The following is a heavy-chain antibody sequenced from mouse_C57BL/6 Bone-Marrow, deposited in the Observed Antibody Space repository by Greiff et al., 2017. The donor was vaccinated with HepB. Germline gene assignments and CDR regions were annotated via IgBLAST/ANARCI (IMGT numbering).Heavy chain of an antibody. D-gene: IGHD1-1*01. V-gene: IGHV1-26*01. CDR3: ARREGIYYYGSNY. J-gene: IGHJ2*01. CDR1: GYTFTDYY. Sequence: VQLQQSGPELVKPGASVKISCKASGYTFTDYYMNWVKQSHGKSLEWIGDINPNNGGTSYNQKFKGKATLTVDKSSSTAYMELRSLTSEDSAVYYCARREGIYYYGSNYWGQGTTLTVSS. CDR2: INPNNGGT.